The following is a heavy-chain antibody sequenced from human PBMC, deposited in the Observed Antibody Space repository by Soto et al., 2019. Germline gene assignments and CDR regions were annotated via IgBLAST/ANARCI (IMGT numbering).Heavy chain of an antibody. Sequence: PGESLKISCKGSGYSFTSYWIGWVRQMPGKGLEWMGLIYPGDSDTRYSPSFQGQVTISADKSITTAYLQWSSLKASDTAMYYCARRRSSSPDYYYYGMDVWGQGTTVTVSS. V-gene: IGHV5-51*01. J-gene: IGHJ6*02. CDR2: IYPGDSDT. CDR1: GYSFTSYW. D-gene: IGHD6-6*01. CDR3: ARRRSSSPDYYYYGMDV.